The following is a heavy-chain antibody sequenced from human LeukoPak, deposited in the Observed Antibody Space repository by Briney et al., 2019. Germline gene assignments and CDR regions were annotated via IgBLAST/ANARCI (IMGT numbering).Heavy chain of an antibody. CDR3: ARHPIAARPITRGRYWFDP. Sequence: PSGTLSLTCAVSGGSISSSNWWSWVRQPPGKGLEWIGEIYHSGSTNYNPSLKSRVTISVDTSKNQFSLKLSSVTAADTAVYYCARHPIAARPITRGRYWFDPWGQGTLVTVSS. D-gene: IGHD6-6*01. CDR2: IYHSGST. CDR1: GGSISSSNW. V-gene: IGHV4-4*02. J-gene: IGHJ5*02.